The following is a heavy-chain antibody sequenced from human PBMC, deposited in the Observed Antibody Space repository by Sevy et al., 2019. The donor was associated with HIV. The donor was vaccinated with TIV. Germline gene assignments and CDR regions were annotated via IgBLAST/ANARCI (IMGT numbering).Heavy chain of an antibody. D-gene: IGHD3-10*01. CDR1: GFTFSSYG. Sequence: GESLKISCAASGFTFSSYGMHWVRPAPGKGLGWVAFIRYDGSNKYYAASVKGRFTISRDNSKNTLYLQMNSLRAEDTAVYYCALDYYGSGSYDYWGQGTLVTVSS. CDR2: IRYDGSNK. V-gene: IGHV3-30*02. CDR3: ALDYYGSGSYDY. J-gene: IGHJ4*02.